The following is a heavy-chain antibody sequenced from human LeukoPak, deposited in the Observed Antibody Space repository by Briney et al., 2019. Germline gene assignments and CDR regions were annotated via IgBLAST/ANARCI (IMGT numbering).Heavy chain of an antibody. V-gene: IGHV3-43D*04. CDR3: AKDGSRGYSSTGYYMDA. J-gene: IGHJ6*03. CDR2: IVWDGEST. D-gene: IGHD6-19*01. Sequence: GGSLSLSCAASGFIFDDYAMHWVRQAPGKGLEWVALIVWDGESTYYAASVRGRFIISRDNSDNPLYLQMNNLKAEDTAIYYCAKDGSRGYSSTGYYMDAWGKGTTVIVSS. CDR1: GFIFDDYA.